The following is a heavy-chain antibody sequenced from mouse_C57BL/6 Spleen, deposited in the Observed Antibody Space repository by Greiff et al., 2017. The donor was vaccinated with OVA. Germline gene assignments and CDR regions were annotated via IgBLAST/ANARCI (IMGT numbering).Heavy chain of an antibody. V-gene: IGHV1-18*01. CDR3: ARWGWDWYFDV. Sequence: VQLQQSGPELVKPGASVKIPCKASGYTFTDYNMDWVKQSHGKSLEWIGDINPNNGGTIYNQKFKGKATLTVDKSSSTAYMELRSLTSEDTAVYDCARWGWDWYFDVWGTGTTVTVSS. CDR2: INPNNGGT. J-gene: IGHJ1*03. CDR1: GYTFTDYN. D-gene: IGHD3-3*01.